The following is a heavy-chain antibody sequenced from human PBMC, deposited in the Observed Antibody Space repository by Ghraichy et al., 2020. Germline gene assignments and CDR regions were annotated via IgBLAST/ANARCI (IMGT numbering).Heavy chain of an antibody. CDR3: AREGTAGSVDY. V-gene: IGHV3-7*03. CDR2: INNDGEET. CDR1: RFTFKNFW. Sequence: GGSLRLSCEASRFTFKNFWMSWVRQAPGKGLEWVATINNDGEETYYVESVEGRFTISRDNAKNLLYLQMNSLRVDDAAVYYCAREGTAGSVDYWGQGTPVIVSS. D-gene: IGHD6-25*01. J-gene: IGHJ4*02.